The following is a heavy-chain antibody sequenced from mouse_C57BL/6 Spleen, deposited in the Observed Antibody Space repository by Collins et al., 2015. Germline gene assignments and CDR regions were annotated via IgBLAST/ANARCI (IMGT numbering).Heavy chain of an antibody. J-gene: IGHJ3*01. Sequence: EVQLVESGGDLVKPGGSLKLSCAASGFTFSSYGMSWVRQTPDKRLEWVATISSGGSYTYYPDSVKGRFTISRDNAKNTLYLQMSSLKSEDTAMYYCARHDLWAYWGQGTLVTVSA. V-gene: IGHV5-6*01. CDR3: ARHDLWAY. CDR1: GFTFSSYG. CDR2: ISSGGSYT. D-gene: IGHD1-1*02.